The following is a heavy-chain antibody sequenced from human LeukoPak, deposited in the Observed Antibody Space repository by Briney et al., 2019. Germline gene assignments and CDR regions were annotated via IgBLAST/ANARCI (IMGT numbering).Heavy chain of an antibody. CDR3: ARDPSDYGDLSDAFDI. D-gene: IGHD4-17*01. J-gene: IGHJ3*02. Sequence: PGGSLRLSCAASGFTFSSYSMNWVRQAPGKGLEWVSSISSSSSDIYYADSVKGRFTISRDNAKNSLYLQTNSLRVEDTAVYHCARDPSDYGDLSDAFDIWGQGTMVTVSS. CDR1: GFTFSSYS. CDR2: ISSSSSDI. V-gene: IGHV3-21*01.